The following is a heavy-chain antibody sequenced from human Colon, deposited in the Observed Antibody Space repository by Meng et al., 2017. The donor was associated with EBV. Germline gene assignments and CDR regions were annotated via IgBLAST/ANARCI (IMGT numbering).Heavy chain of an antibody. V-gene: IGHV4-4*02. CDR1: GGSISSVYW. CDR2: IYHSGST. D-gene: IGHD5-18*01. Sequence: QVHVQDAGPGLVKPSEPLSLTCAVSGGSISSVYWWTWVRQSPGKGLEWIGEIYHSGSTNYNPSLKSRVTISVDKSKNQFSLKLTSVTAADTAVYYCARGGYYSFDYWGQRTLVTVSS. J-gene: IGHJ4*02. CDR3: ARGGYYSFDY.